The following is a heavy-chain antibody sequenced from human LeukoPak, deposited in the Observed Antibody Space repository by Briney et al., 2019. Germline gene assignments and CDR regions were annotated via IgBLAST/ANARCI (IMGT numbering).Heavy chain of an antibody. D-gene: IGHD6-25*01. CDR2: IYYSGTT. CDR3: AGEPAVDHLSWFDP. V-gene: IGHV4-59*01. Sequence: PSETLSLTCTVSGGSISGYYWSWIRQPPGKGLEWIGYIYYSGTTNYNPSLKSRVTISVDTSKNQFSLKLSSVTAADTAVYYCAGEPAVDHLSWFDPWGQGTLVTVSS. CDR1: GGSISGYY. J-gene: IGHJ5*02.